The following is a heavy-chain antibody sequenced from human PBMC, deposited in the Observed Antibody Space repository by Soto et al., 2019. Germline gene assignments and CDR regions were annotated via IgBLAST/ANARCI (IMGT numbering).Heavy chain of an antibody. V-gene: IGHV4-39*01. CDR1: GGSIYRSGYY. D-gene: IGHD2-15*01. Sequence: SETLSLTCTVSGGSIYRSGYYWGWIRQPPGRGLEWIGNIDYNGVTYSNPSLKSRVTISRDTSKNQFSLKLTSVTAADTALYYCGRVLVGATGHTDSDPWGPGTLGTVSS. J-gene: IGHJ5*02. CDR3: GRVLVGATGHTDSDP. CDR2: IDYNGVT.